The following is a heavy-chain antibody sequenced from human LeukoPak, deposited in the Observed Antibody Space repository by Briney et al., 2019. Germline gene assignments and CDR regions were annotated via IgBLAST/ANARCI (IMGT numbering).Heavy chain of an antibody. D-gene: IGHD6-19*01. CDR3: AKIGELYSSGWPPYY. CDR2: ISYDGSNK. CDR1: GFTFSSYA. V-gene: IGHV3-30-3*02. J-gene: IGHJ4*02. Sequence: GSLRLSCAASGFTFSSYAMHWVRQAPGKGLEWVAVISYDGSNKYYADSVKGRFTISRDNSKDTLYLQMNSLRAEDTAVYYCAKIGELYSSGWPPYYWGQGTLVTVSS.